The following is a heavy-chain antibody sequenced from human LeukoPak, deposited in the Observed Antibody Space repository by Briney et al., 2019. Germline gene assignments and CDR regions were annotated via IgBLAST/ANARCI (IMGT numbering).Heavy chain of an antibody. J-gene: IGHJ5*02. D-gene: IGHD3-16*01. CDR1: GYTFTSYG. CDR2: ISAYNGNT. Sequence: ASVKVSCTASGYTFTSYGISWVRQAPGQGLEWMGWISAYNGNTNYAQKLQGRVTMTTDTSTSTAYMQLRSLRSDDTAVYYCARGSDTYIPVGNCFDPWGQGTLVTVSS. V-gene: IGHV1-18*01. CDR3: ARGSDTYIPVGNCFDP.